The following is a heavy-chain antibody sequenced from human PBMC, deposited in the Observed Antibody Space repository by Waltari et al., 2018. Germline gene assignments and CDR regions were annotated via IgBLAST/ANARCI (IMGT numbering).Heavy chain of an antibody. Sequence: QVQLQESGPGLVKPSQTLSLTCTVSGCSISSGGYYWSWIRQHPGKGLEWIGYIYHSGSTYYNPSLKSRVTISVDRSKNQFSLKLSSVTAADTAVYYCARGEGDDAWELPFDYWGQGTLVTVSS. D-gene: IGHD1-26*01. CDR3: ARGEGDDAWELPFDY. CDR2: IYHSGST. CDR1: GCSISSGGYY. J-gene: IGHJ4*02. V-gene: IGHV4-31*03.